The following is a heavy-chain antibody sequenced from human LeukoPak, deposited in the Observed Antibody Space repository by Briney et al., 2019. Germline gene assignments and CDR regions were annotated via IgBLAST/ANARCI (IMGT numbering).Heavy chain of an antibody. CDR2: ISAYNGNT. J-gene: IGHJ6*02. Sequence: RASVKLSCKASGYTFTSYGISWVRQAPGQGLEWMGWISAYNGNTNYAQKLKGRVTMTTDTSTSTAYMELRSWRSEDTAVYYCAREVEMTTFYYGMDGWSQRSTVT. V-gene: IGHV1-18*01. CDR1: GYTFTSYG. D-gene: IGHD3-16*01. CDR3: AREVEMTTFYYGMDG.